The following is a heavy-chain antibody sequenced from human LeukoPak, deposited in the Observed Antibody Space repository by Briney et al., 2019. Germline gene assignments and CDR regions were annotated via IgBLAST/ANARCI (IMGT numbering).Heavy chain of an antibody. CDR3: ARGGRQGTVTLDY. CDR2: ISSSSSTI. D-gene: IGHD4-11*01. Sequence: PGGSLRLSCAASGFTFSSYSMNWVRQAPGKGLEWVSYISSSSSTIYYADSVKGRFTISRDNAKNSLYLQMNSLRAEDTAVYYCARGGRQGTVTLDYWGQGTLVTVSS. V-gene: IGHV3-48*01. J-gene: IGHJ4*02. CDR1: GFTFSSYS.